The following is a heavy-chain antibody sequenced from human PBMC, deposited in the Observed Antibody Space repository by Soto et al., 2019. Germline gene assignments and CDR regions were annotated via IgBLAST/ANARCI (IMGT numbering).Heavy chain of an antibody. D-gene: IGHD2-21*02. Sequence: LRLSCAASGFTFSSYAMHWVRQAPGKGLEWVAVISYDGSNKYYADSVKGRFTISRDNSKNTLYLQMNSLRAEDTAVYYCARDAYCGGDCPTDYWGQGTLVTVSS. V-gene: IGHV3-30-3*01. CDR1: GFTFSSYA. J-gene: IGHJ4*02. CDR3: ARDAYCGGDCPTDY. CDR2: ISYDGSNK.